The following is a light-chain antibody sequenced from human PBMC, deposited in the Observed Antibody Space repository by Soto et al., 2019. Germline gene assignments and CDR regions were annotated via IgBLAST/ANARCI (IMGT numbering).Light chain of an antibody. V-gene: IGKV3-15*01. J-gene: IGKJ3*01. CDR3: QRYSNWPPT. CDR1: ESVHRD. CDR2: YAS. Sequence: EMVMTQSPATLSVSPEERVTLSCRASESVHRDLAWYQQKPGQGPSLLIYYASTRATGVPDRFTGSGSGTEFTLTISSLQSEDFGVYHCQRYSNWPPTFGPGTKVEIK.